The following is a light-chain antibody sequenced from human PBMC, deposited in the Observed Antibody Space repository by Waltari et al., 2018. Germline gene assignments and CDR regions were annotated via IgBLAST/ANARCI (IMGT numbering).Light chain of an antibody. V-gene: IGLV2-23*01. Sequence: QSALTQPASVSGSPGQSITISCTGTSSEIGKFNHVSWYQQHPGKAPKLIIFEDDKRPCGVSSRFSASKSGNTASLIIAGLQVDDEADYFCCSYAGDVTYVFGAGTKVTVL. CDR1: SSEIGKFNH. CDR2: EDD. CDR3: CSYAGDVTYV. J-gene: IGLJ1*01.